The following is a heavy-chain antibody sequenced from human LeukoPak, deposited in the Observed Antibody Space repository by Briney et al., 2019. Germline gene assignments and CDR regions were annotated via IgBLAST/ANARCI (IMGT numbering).Heavy chain of an antibody. CDR3: ARVGSNCGGDCYPYAFDV. CDR2: INSDGSST. J-gene: IGHJ3*01. Sequence: GGSLRLSCAASGFIFSNYWMYWVRQAPGRGLVRVSHINSDGSSTTYADSVKGRFTVSRDNAKNMLYLEMNSLSAEDTAVYYCARVGSNCGGDCYPYAFDVWGQGTVVTVSS. D-gene: IGHD2-21*02. V-gene: IGHV3-74*01. CDR1: GFIFSNYW.